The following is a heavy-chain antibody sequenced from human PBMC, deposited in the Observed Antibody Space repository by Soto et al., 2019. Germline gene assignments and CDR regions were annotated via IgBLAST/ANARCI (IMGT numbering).Heavy chain of an antibody. CDR2: FDPEDGET. V-gene: IGHV1-24*01. J-gene: IGHJ3*02. Sequence: ASVKVSCKVSGYTLTELSMHWVRQAPGKGLEWMGGFDPEDGETIYAQKFQGRVTMTEDTSTDTAYMELSSLRSEDTAVYYCATDSLVGASRGDAFDIWGQGTMVTVSS. D-gene: IGHD1-26*01. CDR1: GYTLTELS. CDR3: ATDSLVGASRGDAFDI.